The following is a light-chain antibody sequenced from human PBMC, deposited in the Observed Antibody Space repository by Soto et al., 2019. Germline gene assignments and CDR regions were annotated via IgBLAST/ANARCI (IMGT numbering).Light chain of an antibody. CDR3: QQRSNWPPIT. V-gene: IGKV3-11*01. J-gene: IGKJ5*01. CDR1: QSVSSY. Sequence: EVVLTQSPVTLSLSPGERATLSCRASQSVSSYLAWYQQKPGQAPRLLIYDASNRATGIPARFSGSGSGTDFTLTIRSLEPEDFAVYYCQQRSNWPPITFGQGTRREIK. CDR2: DAS.